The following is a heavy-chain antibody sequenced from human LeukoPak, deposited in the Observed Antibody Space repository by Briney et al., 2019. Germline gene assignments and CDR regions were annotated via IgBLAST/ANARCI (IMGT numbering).Heavy chain of an antibody. J-gene: IGHJ4*02. CDR1: GDSISRYY. CDR2: IYTSGGT. D-gene: IGHD6-6*01. Sequence: SETLSLTCTVSGDSISRYYWSWIGPPPGKGLEWIGYIYTSGGTNYIPPLKGRVTISIDTSKNQFSLKLSSVTAADSAVYYCARLTRLSTSPDRYYLDYWGQGTLVTVSS. V-gene: IGHV4-4*09. CDR3: ARLTRLSTSPDRYYLDY.